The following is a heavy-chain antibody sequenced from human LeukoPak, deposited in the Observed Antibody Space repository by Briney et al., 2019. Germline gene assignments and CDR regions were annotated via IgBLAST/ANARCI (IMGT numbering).Heavy chain of an antibody. J-gene: IGHJ4*02. CDR3: ARTFMVRGVIITSDFDY. V-gene: IGHV4-39*01. CDR2: IYYSGST. D-gene: IGHD3-10*01. Sequence: KPSETLSLTYTVSGGSISSSSYYWGWIRQPPGKGLEWIGSIYYSGSTYYNPSLKSRVTISVDTSKNQFSLKLSSVTAADTAVYYCARTFMVRGVIITSDFDYWGQGTLVTVSS. CDR1: GGSISSSSYY.